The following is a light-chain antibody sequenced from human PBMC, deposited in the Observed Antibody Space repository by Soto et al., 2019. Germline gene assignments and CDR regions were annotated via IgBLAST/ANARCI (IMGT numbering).Light chain of an antibody. CDR2: GAS. Sequence: EIVLTQSPGTLSLSPGERATLSCRASQSVSSSYLAWYQQKPGQAPRHLIYGASGRATGIPDRFSGSGSGTEFTLIISRLEPEEFAVYYCQQYGSCPPLTFGGGNKVEIK. V-gene: IGKV3-20*01. CDR1: QSVSSSY. CDR3: QQYGSCPPLT. J-gene: IGKJ4*01.